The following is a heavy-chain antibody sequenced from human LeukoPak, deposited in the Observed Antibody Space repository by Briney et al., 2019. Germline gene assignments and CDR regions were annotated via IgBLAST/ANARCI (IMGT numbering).Heavy chain of an antibody. D-gene: IGHD6-13*01. Sequence: PSETRSLTCSFSGGSISSYYWSWVRQPPRKGLEWIGYIYYSGSTNYNPSLKSRVTISVDTSKNQFSLKLSSVTAADTAVYYCAVGIAAAGSLRASFDYWGQGTLVTVSS. CDR1: GGSISSYY. CDR2: IYYSGST. CDR3: AVGIAAAGSLRASFDY. V-gene: IGHV4-59*01. J-gene: IGHJ4*02.